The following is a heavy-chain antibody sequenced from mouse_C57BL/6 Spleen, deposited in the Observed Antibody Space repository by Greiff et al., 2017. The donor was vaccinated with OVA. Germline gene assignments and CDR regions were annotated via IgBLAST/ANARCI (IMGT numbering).Heavy chain of an antibody. Sequence: QVQLQQSGAELVRPGASVTLSCKASGYTFTDYEMHWVKQTPVHGLEWIGAIDPETGGTAYNQKFKGKAILTADKSSSTAYMELRSLTSEDSAVYSFTRRRTRNGTPDFWGPGTTLTVSS. CDR2: IDPETGGT. CDR3: TRRRTRNGTPDF. CDR1: GYTFTDYE. D-gene: IGHD2-1*01. J-gene: IGHJ2*01. V-gene: IGHV1-15*01.